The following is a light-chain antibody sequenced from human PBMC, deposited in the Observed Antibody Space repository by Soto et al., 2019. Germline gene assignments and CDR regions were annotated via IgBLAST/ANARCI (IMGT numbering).Light chain of an antibody. V-gene: IGKV3-11*01. CDR1: QSVSGS. CDR2: GTS. Sequence: EIVLTQSPATLSLSPGERATVSCRASQSVSGSLAWYQQKPGQAPRLLIYGTSNRATSIPVRFSSSGSGTHFTLINSSLEPEDSVVYYCQQRGNWPLTFGPGTKVDIK. J-gene: IGKJ3*01. CDR3: QQRGNWPLT.